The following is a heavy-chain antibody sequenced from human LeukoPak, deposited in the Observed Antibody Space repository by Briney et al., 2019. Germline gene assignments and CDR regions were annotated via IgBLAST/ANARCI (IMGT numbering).Heavy chain of an antibody. Sequence: SETLSLTCTVSGGSISSHYWSWIRQPPGKGLEWIGYISYIGNTNYNPSLESRVTISVDTSKNQFSLKLSSVTAADAAVYFCARDPTTVTKGLDIWGQGTMVTVSS. J-gene: IGHJ3*02. CDR1: GGSISSHY. V-gene: IGHV4-59*11. D-gene: IGHD4-17*01. CDR3: ARDPTTVTKGLDI. CDR2: ISYIGNT.